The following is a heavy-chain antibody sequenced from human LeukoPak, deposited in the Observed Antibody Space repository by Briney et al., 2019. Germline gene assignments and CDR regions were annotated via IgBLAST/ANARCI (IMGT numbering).Heavy chain of an antibody. CDR2: IYYSGST. V-gene: IGHV4-39*01. D-gene: IGHD3-10*01. CDR3: ASFFISVNKYYYYGMDV. CDR1: GGSISSSSYY. J-gene: IGHJ6*02. Sequence: SETLSLTCTVSGGSISSSSYYWGWIRQPPGKGLEWIGSIYYSGSTYYNPSLKSRVTISVDTSKNQFSLKLSSVTAADTAVYYCASFFISVNKYYYYGMDVGGQGPTATVSS.